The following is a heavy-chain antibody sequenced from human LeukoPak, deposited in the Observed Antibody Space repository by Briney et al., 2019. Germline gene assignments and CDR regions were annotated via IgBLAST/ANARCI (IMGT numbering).Heavy chain of an antibody. Sequence: ASVKVSCKASGYTFTRYDINWVRQATGQGLEWMGWINTKSGDTGHAQKFRGRVTITRDTSISTVYMELSSLRSEDTAVYFCVRVDGSPDYWGQGTLVTVSS. V-gene: IGHV1-8*03. D-gene: IGHD2-15*01. CDR2: INTKSGDT. J-gene: IGHJ4*02. CDR1: GYTFTRYD. CDR3: VRVDGSPDY.